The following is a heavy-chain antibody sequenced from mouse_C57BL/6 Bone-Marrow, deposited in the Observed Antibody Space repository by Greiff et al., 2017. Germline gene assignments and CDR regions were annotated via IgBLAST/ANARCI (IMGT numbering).Heavy chain of an antibody. CDR2: IDPENGDT. Sequence: VQLKQSGAELVRPGASVKLSCTASGFNFKDDYMHWVKQRPDQGMEWIGWIDPENGDTEYASKFQGKATITADTSSNTAYLQRSSLTSEDTAVYYWTTPLAERAYYSNYVPFFAYWGRGTLVTVSA. CDR3: TTPLAERAYYSNYVPFFAY. D-gene: IGHD2-5*01. V-gene: IGHV14-4*01. J-gene: IGHJ3*01. CDR1: GFNFKDDY.